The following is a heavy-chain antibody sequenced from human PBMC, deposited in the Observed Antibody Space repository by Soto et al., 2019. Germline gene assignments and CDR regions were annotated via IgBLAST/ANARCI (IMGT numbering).Heavy chain of an antibody. J-gene: IGHJ5*02. V-gene: IGHV3-23*01. Sequence: EVQLLESGGGLVQPGGSLRLSCAASRFTFSTYAMSWVRQAPGKGLEWVSDISGSGGNTYYADSVKGRFTISRDKSKNTLYLQMNSLRAEDTAVYYCAKSAMVRGGGWFDPWGQGTLVTVSS. CDR2: ISGSGGNT. CDR1: RFTFSTYA. CDR3: AKSAMVRGGGWFDP. D-gene: IGHD3-10*01.